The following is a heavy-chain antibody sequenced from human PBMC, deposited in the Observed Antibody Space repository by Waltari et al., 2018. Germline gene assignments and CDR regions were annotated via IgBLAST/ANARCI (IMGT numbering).Heavy chain of an antibody. CDR2: IRYDGSNK. CDR1: GFTFSSYG. Sequence: QVQLVESGGGVVQPGGSLRLSCAASGFTFSSYGMHWVRQAPGKGLEWVAFIRYDGSNKYYADSVKGRFTISRDNPKNTLYLQMNSLRAEDTAVYYCAKVRGVIVGAYFDYWGQGTLVTVSS. CDR3: AKVRGVIVGAYFDY. D-gene: IGHD1-26*01. J-gene: IGHJ4*02. V-gene: IGHV3-30*02.